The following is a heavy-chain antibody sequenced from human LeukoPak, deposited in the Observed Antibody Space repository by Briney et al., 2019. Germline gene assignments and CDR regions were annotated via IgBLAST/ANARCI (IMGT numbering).Heavy chain of an antibody. J-gene: IGHJ4*02. CDR3: ARDPFDDYFPYDY. V-gene: IGHV1-2*06. Sequence: ASVKVSCKASGYTFTGYFMHWVRQAPGQGLEWMGRINPNTGGTDYAQKFQGRVTMTRDTSISTAYMELSGLIFDDTAVYFCARDPFDDYFPYDYWGQGTLVTVSS. D-gene: IGHD2/OR15-2a*01. CDR2: INPNTGGT. CDR1: GYTFTGYF.